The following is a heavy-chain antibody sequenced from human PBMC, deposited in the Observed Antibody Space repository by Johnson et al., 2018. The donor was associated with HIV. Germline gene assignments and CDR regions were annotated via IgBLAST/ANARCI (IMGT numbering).Heavy chain of an antibody. CDR1: GFTFSSYG. D-gene: IGHD6-13*01. V-gene: IGHV3-20*04. Sequence: VQLVESGGGVVQPGRSLRLSCAASGFTFSSYGMSWVRQAPGKGLEWVSGINWNGGSTGYADSVKGRFTIYRDNAKNSLYLQMNSMRAEYTALYYCASVEPRSRIAAAVTRGFDIWGQGTMVTVSS. J-gene: IGHJ3*02. CDR3: ASVEPRSRIAAAVTRGFDI. CDR2: INWNGGST.